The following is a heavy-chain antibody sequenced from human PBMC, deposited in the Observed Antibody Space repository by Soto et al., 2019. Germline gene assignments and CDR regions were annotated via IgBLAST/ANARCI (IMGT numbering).Heavy chain of an antibody. D-gene: IGHD3-10*01. CDR3: AREENYYGSVPENWFDP. V-gene: IGHV1-69*13. Sequence: SVKVSCKASGGTFSSYAISWVRQAPGQGLEWMGGIIPIFGTANYAQKFQGRVTITADESTSTAYMELSSLRSEDTAVYYCAREENYYGSVPENWFDPWGQGTMGTVSS. J-gene: IGHJ5*02. CDR2: IIPIFGTA. CDR1: GGTFSSYA.